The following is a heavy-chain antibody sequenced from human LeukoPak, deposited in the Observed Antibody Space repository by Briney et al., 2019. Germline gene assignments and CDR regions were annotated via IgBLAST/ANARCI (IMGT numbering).Heavy chain of an antibody. Sequence: PSETLSLTCTVSGGSISSYYWTWMRQPPGKGLECIGTISYSGSTSHNPSLKSRVSISIDTSENQFSLKLSSVTAADTAVYYCARDLVSSHWLDPWGQGTLVTVSA. V-gene: IGHV4-59*01. CDR2: ISYSGST. D-gene: IGHD2-8*01. CDR3: ARDLVSSHWLDP. CDR1: GGSISSYY. J-gene: IGHJ5*02.